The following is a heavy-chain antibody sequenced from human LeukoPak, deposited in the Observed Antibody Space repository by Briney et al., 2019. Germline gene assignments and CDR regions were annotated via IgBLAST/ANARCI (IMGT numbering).Heavy chain of an antibody. CDR3: GGGAQNSSSWYGDY. D-gene: IGHD6-13*01. J-gene: IGHJ4*02. CDR2: ISYDGSNK. CDR1: GFTFSSYA. V-gene: IGHV3-30-3*01. Sequence: GGSLRLSCAASGFTFSSYAMHWVRQAPGKGLEWVAVISYDGSNKYYADSVKGRFTISRDNSKNTLYLQMNSLRAEDTAVYYCGGGAQNSSSWYGDYWGQGTLVTVSS.